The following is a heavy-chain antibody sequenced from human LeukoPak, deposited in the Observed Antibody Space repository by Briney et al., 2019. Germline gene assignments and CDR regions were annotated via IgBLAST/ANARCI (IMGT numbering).Heavy chain of an antibody. J-gene: IGHJ4*02. CDR3: ARVGTYGEYDY. D-gene: IGHD4-17*01. CDR1: GGSISSSGCY. CDR2: IYYSGST. Sequence: SETLSLTCTVSGGSISSSGCYWGWVRQPPGKGLEWIGSIYYSGSTWYNPSLKSRVTISVDTSKNQFSLKLSSVTAADTAVYYCARVGTYGEYDYWGQGTLVTVSS. V-gene: IGHV4-39*07.